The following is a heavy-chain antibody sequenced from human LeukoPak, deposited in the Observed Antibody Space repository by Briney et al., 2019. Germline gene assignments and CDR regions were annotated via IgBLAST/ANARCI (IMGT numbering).Heavy chain of an antibody. J-gene: IGHJ4*02. V-gene: IGHV3-9*01. CDR3: AKDARYDTSGLGY. Sequence: GGSLRLSCAASGFTFDDYAMHWVRHAPGKGLEWVSGISWNSGSIGYADSVKGRFTISRDNAKNSLYLQMSSLRAEDTALYYCAKDARYDTSGLGYWGQGTLVTVSS. CDR1: GFTFDDYA. D-gene: IGHD3-22*01. CDR2: ISWNSGSI.